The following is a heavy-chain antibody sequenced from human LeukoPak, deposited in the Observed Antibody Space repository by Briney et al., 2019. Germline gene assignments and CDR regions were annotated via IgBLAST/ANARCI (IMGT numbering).Heavy chain of an antibody. CDR2: LSHDGTNK. Sequence: GRSLRLSCAASGFTFSNCGMHWVRQVPGKGLEWVTILSHDGTNKYYADSVGGRFTISRENSKNTLYLQMNSLRAEDTAVYYCAKSDTGLVEPYYYYGMDVWGQGTTVIVSS. D-gene: IGHD5-18*01. V-gene: IGHV3-30*18. J-gene: IGHJ6*02. CDR1: GFTFSNCG. CDR3: AKSDTGLVEPYYYYGMDV.